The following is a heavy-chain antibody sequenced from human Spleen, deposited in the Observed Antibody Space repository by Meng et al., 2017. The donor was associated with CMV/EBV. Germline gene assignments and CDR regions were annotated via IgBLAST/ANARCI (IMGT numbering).Heavy chain of an antibody. CDR3: AKDFGYTYALDAFDI. D-gene: IGHD5-18*01. CDR2: VRFDRSNK. V-gene: IGHV3-30*02. J-gene: IGHJ3*02. CDR1: GLTFSNDG. Sequence: SGLTFSNDGMHWVRQARGKGREWVAFVRFDRSNKYYADSVKGGFTISRDIYKNTLYLQMNSLRVEDTAVYYCAKDFGYTYALDAFDIWGQGTMVTVSS.